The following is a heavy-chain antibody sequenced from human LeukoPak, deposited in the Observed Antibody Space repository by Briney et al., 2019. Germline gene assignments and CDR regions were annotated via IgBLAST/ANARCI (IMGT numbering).Heavy chain of an antibody. Sequence: GGSLRLSCAASGFTFSSYWMSWVRQAPGKGLEWVANIKQDGSAKYYVDSVKGRFTISRDNAKNSLYLQVDSLRAEDTAVYYCARDGSRYCSATSCYTGYYYYGMDVWGQGTTVTVSS. J-gene: IGHJ6*02. V-gene: IGHV3-7*03. CDR3: ARDGSRYCSATSCYTGYYYYGMDV. D-gene: IGHD2-2*02. CDR1: GFTFSSYW. CDR2: IKQDGSAK.